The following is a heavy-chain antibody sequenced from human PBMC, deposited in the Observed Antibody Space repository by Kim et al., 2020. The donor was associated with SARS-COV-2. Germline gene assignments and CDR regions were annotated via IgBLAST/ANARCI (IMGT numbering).Heavy chain of an antibody. CDR1: GYSFTSYW. CDR3: ARHPDSQQLVRDYKSKSDHVDY. V-gene: IGHV5-10-1*01. Sequence: GESLKISCKGSGYSFTSYWISWVRQMPGKGLEWMGRIDPSDSYTNYSPSFQGHVTISADKSISTAYLQWSSLKASDTAMYYCARHPDSQQLVRDYKSKSDHVDYWGQGTLVTVSS. CDR2: IDPSDSYT. D-gene: IGHD6-13*01. J-gene: IGHJ4*02.